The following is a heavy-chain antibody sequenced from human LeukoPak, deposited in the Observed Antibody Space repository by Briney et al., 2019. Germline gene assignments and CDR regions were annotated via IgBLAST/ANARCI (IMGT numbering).Heavy chain of an antibody. CDR2: IHHDGRI. J-gene: IGHJ4*02. CDR1: GGSIDSTNW. CDR3: GRSHDHLWGNYPDY. Sequence: PSETLSLTCDVPGGSIDSTNWWNWVRQPPGKGLEWIGEIHHDGRINYNPSLKSRVTLSVDKSKNQFSLRLNSVTAADTAMYYCGRSHDHLWGNYPDYWGQGTLVTVSS. V-gene: IGHV4/OR15-8*01. D-gene: IGHD3-16*02.